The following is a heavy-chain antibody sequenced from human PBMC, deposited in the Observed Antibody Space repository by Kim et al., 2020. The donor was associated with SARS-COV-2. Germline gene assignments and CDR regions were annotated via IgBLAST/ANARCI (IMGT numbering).Heavy chain of an antibody. J-gene: IGHJ6*02. D-gene: IGHD6-6*01. CDR3: AKDASSIAARRHYRSYGMDV. CDR1: GFTFSSYG. Sequence: GGSLRLSCAASGFTFSSYGMHWVRQAPGKGLEWVAVISYDGSNKYYADSVKGRFTISRDNSKNTLYLQMNSLRAEDTAVYYCAKDASSIAARRHYRSYGMDVWGQGTTVTVSS. CDR2: ISYDGSNK. V-gene: IGHV3-30*18.